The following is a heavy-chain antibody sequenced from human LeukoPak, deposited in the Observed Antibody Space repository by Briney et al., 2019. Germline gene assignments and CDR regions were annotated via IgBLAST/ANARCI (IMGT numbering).Heavy chain of an antibody. D-gene: IGHD2-15*01. Sequence: PGGSLRLSCAASGLTFTSYAMSWVRQAPGKGLEWVSGISASGGSTYYADSVKGRFTISRDNSKNTLYLQMNSLRAEDTAMYYCAKDIYCSVGSCYSDFGYWGQGTLVTVSS. CDR1: GLTFTSYA. V-gene: IGHV3-23*01. J-gene: IGHJ4*02. CDR3: AKDIYCSVGSCYSDFGY. CDR2: ISASGGST.